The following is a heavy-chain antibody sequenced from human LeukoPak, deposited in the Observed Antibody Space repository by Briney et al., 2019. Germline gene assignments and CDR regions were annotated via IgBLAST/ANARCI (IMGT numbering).Heavy chain of an antibody. CDR2: INSDGSST. D-gene: IGHD5-18*01. CDR1: GFTFSGYW. CDR3: VRDGYSYGFMLAFDI. J-gene: IGHJ3*02. Sequence: PGGSLRLSCAASGFTFSGYWMHWVRQAPGKGLVWVSRINSDGSSTSYADSVKGRFTISRDSAKNTLYLHMNSLRAEDTAVYYCVRDGYSYGFMLAFDIWGLGTRVTVSS. V-gene: IGHV3-74*01.